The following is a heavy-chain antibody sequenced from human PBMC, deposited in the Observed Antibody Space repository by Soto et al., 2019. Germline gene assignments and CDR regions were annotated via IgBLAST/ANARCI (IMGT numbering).Heavy chain of an antibody. CDR1: GFTFSNAW. J-gene: IGHJ5*02. CDR2: IKSKTDGGTT. CDR3: TTDSYTTKIIIRFDP. V-gene: IGHV3-15*07. D-gene: IGHD1-26*01. Sequence: GGSLRLSCAASGFTFSNAWINWVRQAPGKGLEWVGRIKSKTDGGTTDYAAPVKGRFAISRDDSNNMVYLQMNSLKIEDTAVYFCTTDSYTTKIIIRFDPWGQGTLVTVSS.